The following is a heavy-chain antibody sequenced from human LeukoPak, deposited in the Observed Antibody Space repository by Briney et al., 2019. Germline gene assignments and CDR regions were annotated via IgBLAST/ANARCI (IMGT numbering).Heavy chain of an antibody. D-gene: IGHD6-13*01. CDR1: GYTFTGYY. J-gene: IGHJ5*02. V-gene: IGHV1-2*02. CDR3: ARGRRPIAAAGTGNWFDL. CDR2: INPNSGGT. Sequence: ASVTVSCKASGYTFTGYYMHWVRQAPGQGLEWMGWINPNSGGTNYAQKFQGRVTMTRDTSISTAYMELSRLRSDDTAVYYCARGRRPIAAAGTGNWFDLWGQGTLVTVSS.